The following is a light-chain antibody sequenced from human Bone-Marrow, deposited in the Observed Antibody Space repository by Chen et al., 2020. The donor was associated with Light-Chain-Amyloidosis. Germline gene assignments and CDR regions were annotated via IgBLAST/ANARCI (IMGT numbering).Light chain of an antibody. Sequence: EVVLTQSPATLSLSPGEIATLSCRASQTISTHLVWYQQKPGQVPRLRIYDASTRATGIPARFSGSGSGTDFTLSISSLEAEDFAVYYCQHRGGWPPLSLGGGTKIEIK. CDR2: DAS. CDR3: QHRGGWPPLS. V-gene: IGKV3-11*01. J-gene: IGKJ4*01. CDR1: QTISTH.